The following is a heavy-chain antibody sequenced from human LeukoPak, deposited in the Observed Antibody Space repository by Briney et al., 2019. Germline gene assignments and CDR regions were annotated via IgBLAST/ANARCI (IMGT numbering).Heavy chain of an antibody. V-gene: IGHV4-59*01. CDR2: IYYSGST. D-gene: IGHD6-13*01. J-gene: IGHJ3*02. Sequence: SETLSLTCTVSGVSISSYYWSWIRQPPGKGLEWIGYIYYSGSTNYNPSLKSRVTISVDTSKNQFSLKLSSVTAADTAVNYCARAKGYSSSWDFAFDIWGQGTMVTVSS. CDR1: GVSISSYY. CDR3: ARAKGYSSSWDFAFDI.